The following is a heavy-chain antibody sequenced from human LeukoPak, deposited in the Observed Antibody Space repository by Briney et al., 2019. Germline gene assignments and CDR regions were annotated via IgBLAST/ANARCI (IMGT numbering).Heavy chain of an antibody. CDR1: GGSIISYY. CDR3: ARHSPFYGVTGWNWFDP. CDR2: IYYSGST. V-gene: IGHV4-59*08. J-gene: IGHJ5*02. Sequence: PSETLSLTCTVSGGSIISYYWSWIRQPPGKGLGWIGYIYYSGSTNYNPSLKSRVTISVDTSKNQFSLKLSSVTAEDPAVYYCARHSPFYGVTGWNWFDPWGQGTLVTVSS. D-gene: IGHD4-17*01.